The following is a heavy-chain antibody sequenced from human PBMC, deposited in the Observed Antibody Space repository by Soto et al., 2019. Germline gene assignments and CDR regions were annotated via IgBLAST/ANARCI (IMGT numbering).Heavy chain of an antibody. CDR2: IYSDGTT. CDR3: ARDSGYEDYYYMDV. V-gene: IGHV3-53*04. J-gene: IGHJ6*03. CDR1: GFTVSSKY. Sequence: GESLKISCAASGFTVSSKYMSWVRQAPGKGLEWVSVIYSDGTTYYADSVKGRFTISRHNSKNTLYLQMNSLRDEDTAVYYCARDSGYEDYYYMDVWGKGTTVTVSS. D-gene: IGHD5-12*01.